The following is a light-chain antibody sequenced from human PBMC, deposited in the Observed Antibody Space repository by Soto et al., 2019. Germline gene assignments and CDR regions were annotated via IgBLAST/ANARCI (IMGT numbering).Light chain of an antibody. V-gene: IGKV2-30*01. J-gene: IGKJ1*01. CDR2: KVS. CDR1: QSLVYSDGNTY. Sequence: DVVMTQSPLSLPVTLGQPASISCRSSQSLVYSDGNTYLNWFQQRPGQSPRRLIYKVSNRDSGVPDRFSGSGSGTDFTLKISRVEAEDVGVYYCMQGPHWPPVWTFGQGTKVEIK. CDR3: MQGPHWPPVWT.